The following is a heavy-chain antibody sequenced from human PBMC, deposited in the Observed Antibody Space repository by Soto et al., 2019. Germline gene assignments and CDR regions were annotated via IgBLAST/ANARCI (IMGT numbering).Heavy chain of an antibody. Sequence: ASVKVSCKASGYTFTSYGISWVRQAPGQGLEWMGWISAYNGNTNYAQKLQGRVTMTTDTSTSTAYMELRSLRSDDTAVYYCAREIVVVPAADWNCLDPWGQATLGTAAS. V-gene: IGHV1-18*01. D-gene: IGHD2-2*01. J-gene: IGHJ5*02. CDR3: AREIVVVPAADWNCLDP. CDR1: GYTFTSYG. CDR2: ISAYNGNT.